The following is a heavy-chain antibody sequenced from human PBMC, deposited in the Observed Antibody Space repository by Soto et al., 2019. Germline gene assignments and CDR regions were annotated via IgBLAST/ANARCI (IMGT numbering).Heavy chain of an antibody. J-gene: IGHJ4*02. CDR3: AKGAWCDD. D-gene: IGHD6-19*01. CDR2: FNNRGDRT. Sequence: EVQLLESGGGLVQPGGSLRLSCAASGFRFSTYDMTWVRQAPGKGLEWVSVFNNRGDRTHYADSVKGRFTISRDNSKNTLYLQMNSLRAEDTAVYYCAKGAWCDDWGQGTLVTVSS. CDR1: GFRFSTYD. V-gene: IGHV3-23*01.